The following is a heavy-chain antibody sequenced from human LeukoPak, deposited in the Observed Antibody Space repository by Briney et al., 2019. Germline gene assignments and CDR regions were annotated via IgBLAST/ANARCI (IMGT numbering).Heavy chain of an antibody. Sequence: PSETLSLTCTVSGGSISSYYWSWIRQPPGKGLEWIGYIYYSGSTNYNPSLKSRGTISVDTSKNQFSLKLSSVTAADTAVYYCPRGVDSGYPDYWGEGTLVTVSS. CDR1: GGSISSYY. CDR2: IYYSGST. J-gene: IGHJ4*02. V-gene: IGHV4-59*01. CDR3: PRGVDSGYPDY. D-gene: IGHD1-26*01.